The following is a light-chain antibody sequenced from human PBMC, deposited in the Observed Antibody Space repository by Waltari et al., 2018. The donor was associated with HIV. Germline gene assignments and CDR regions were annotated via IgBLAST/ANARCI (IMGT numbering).Light chain of an antibody. CDR1: SSYVGGYNY. CDR3: SSFAGSNNLMV. J-gene: IGLJ2*01. CDR2: QVN. Sequence: QSALTPPPSASGSPGQSATISCTGTSSYVGGYNYVSWYQQHPGKAPKLMIYQVNKRPSGVPARFSGTKSGNRASLTVSGLQAEDEADYYCSSFAGSNNLMVFGGGTKLTVL. V-gene: IGLV2-8*01.